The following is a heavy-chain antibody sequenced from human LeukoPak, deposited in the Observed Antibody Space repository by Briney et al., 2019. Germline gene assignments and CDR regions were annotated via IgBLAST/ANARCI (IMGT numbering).Heavy chain of an antibody. CDR3: ARTLTTTYS. J-gene: IGHJ4*02. Sequence: GGSLRLSCAASGFTFSSCAMSWVRQAPGKGLEWLSYISNSGGDINYADSVKGRFTISRDNAKNSLYLQMNSLRVEDTAVYYCARTLTTTYSWGQGTLVTVSS. V-gene: IGHV3-21*05. D-gene: IGHD4-17*01. CDR1: GFTFSSCA. CDR2: ISNSGGDI.